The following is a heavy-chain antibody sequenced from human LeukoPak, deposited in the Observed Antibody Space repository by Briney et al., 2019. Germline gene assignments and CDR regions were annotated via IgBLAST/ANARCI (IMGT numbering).Heavy chain of an antibody. CDR2: ISSSSSYI. CDR1: GFTFSSYS. V-gene: IGHV3-21*01. CDR3: ARDLIIRDGYNSTADDY. J-gene: IGHJ4*02. Sequence: PGGSLRLSCAASGFTFSSYSMNWVRQAPGKGLEWVSSISSSSSYIYYADSVKGRFTISRDNAKNSLYLQMNSLRAEDTAVYYCARDLIIRDGYNSTADDYWGQGTLVTVSS. D-gene: IGHD5-24*01.